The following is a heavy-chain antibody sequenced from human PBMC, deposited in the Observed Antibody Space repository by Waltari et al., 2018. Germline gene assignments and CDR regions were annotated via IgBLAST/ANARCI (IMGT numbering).Heavy chain of an antibody. CDR3: ARAGGGVANGLRKYWYFDL. D-gene: IGHD1-26*01. CDR1: GGSISRSSYY. Sequence: QVQLQESGPGLVKPSQTLSLTCTVSGGSISRSSYYWSWIRQPAGSGLAWRGRIYTSGSTNDNPSLKSRGTRSVGTSKDQFSLKLSSVTAADTDVYYCARAGGGVANGLRKYWYFDLWGRGTLVTVSS. V-gene: IGHV4-61*02. J-gene: IGHJ2*01. CDR2: IYTSGST.